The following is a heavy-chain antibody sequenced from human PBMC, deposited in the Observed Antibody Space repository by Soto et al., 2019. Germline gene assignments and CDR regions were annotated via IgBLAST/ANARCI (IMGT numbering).Heavy chain of an antibody. J-gene: IGHJ6*02. CDR2: TYYRSKWYN. D-gene: IGHD3-16*01. Sequence: SQTLSLTCAISGYSVSSNSAAWNVIRQSPSRGLEWLGRTYYRSKWYNDYAVSVKSRITINPDTSKNQFSLQLNSVTPEDTAVYYCARDRIAWGSNPYYYYYGMDVWGQGTTVTVSS. CDR1: GYSVSSNSAA. V-gene: IGHV6-1*01. CDR3: ARDRIAWGSNPYYYYYGMDV.